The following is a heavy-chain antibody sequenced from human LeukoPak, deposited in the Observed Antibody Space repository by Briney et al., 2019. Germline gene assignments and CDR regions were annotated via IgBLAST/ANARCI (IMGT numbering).Heavy chain of an antibody. CDR1: GCTFTSYG. D-gene: IGHD2-2*01. Sequence: ASVKVSFKASGCTFTSYGISWVRPAPGQGLEWMGWISAYNGNTNYAQKLQGRVTMTTDTSTSTAYMELRSLRSDDTAVYYCARDRRYCSSTSCYRGYYYYYMDVWGKGTTVTVSS. V-gene: IGHV1-18*01. CDR3: ARDRRYCSSTSCYRGYYYYYMDV. CDR2: ISAYNGNT. J-gene: IGHJ6*03.